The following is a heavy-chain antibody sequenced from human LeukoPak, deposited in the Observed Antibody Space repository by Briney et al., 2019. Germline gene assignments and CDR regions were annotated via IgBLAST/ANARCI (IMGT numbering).Heavy chain of an antibody. CDR1: GFTFSSYA. V-gene: IGHV3-30-3*01. Sequence: GRSLRLSCAASGFTFSSYAMHWVRQAPGKGLEWVAVISYDGSNKYYADSVKGRFTISRDNAKNSLYLQMNSLRAEDTAVYYCARAGGSYSGYWGQGTLVTVSS. D-gene: IGHD1-26*01. CDR3: ARAGGSYSGY. J-gene: IGHJ4*02. CDR2: ISYDGSNK.